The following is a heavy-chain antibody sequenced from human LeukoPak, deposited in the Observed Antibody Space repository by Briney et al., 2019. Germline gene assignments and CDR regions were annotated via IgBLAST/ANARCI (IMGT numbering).Heavy chain of an antibody. CDR1: GFTFSSYA. CDR3: AKDPTYVVRGVSNY. Sequence: PGGALRLSCAASGFTFSSYAMSWVRQAPGKGLEGVSAISGSGGRTYYADSVKGRFTISRDNSKNTLYLQMNSLRAEDTAVYYCAKDPTYVVRGVSNYWGQGTLVTVSS. J-gene: IGHJ4*02. V-gene: IGHV3-23*01. CDR2: ISGSGGRT. D-gene: IGHD3-10*01.